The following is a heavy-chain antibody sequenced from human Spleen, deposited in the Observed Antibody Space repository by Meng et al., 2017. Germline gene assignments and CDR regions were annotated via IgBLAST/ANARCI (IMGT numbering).Heavy chain of an antibody. D-gene: IGHD3-16*02. J-gene: IGHJ4*02. Sequence: SETLSLTCAVYGGSFSGYYWSWIRQPPGKGLEWIGEINHSGSTNYNPSLKSRVTISVDTSKNQFSLKLSSVTAADTAVYYCARGVQHYDYVWGSYRYYFDYWGQGTLVTVSS. CDR2: INHSGST. CDR1: GGSFSGYY. V-gene: IGHV4-34*01. CDR3: ARGVQHYDYVWGSYRYYFDY.